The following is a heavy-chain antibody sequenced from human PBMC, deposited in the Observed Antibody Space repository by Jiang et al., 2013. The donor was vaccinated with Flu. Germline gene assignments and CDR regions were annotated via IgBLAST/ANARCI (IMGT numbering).Heavy chain of an antibody. J-gene: IGHJ4*03. D-gene: IGHD1-26*01. V-gene: IGHV3-23*04. CDR1: GFTFSSYA. Sequence: VQLVESGGGLVQPGGSLRLSCAASGFTFSSYAMSWVRQAPGKGLEWVSAISDSGGSTYYADSVKGRFTISRDNSKNTLYLQMNTLRAEDTAVYYCAKDGPFGRSGSHYYFDYWARDPGHRLL. CDR2: ISDSGGST. CDR3: AKDGPFGRSGSHYYFDY.